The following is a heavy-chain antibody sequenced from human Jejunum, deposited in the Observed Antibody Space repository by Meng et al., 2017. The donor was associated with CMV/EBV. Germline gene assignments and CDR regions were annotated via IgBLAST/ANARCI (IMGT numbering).Heavy chain of an antibody. J-gene: IGHJ5*02. CDR1: GGSFSGYY. Sequence: QGPLQRGGAGLLKPSESLSLTCAVYGGSFSGYYWSWIRQPPGKGLEWIGEINHSGSTNYNPSLKSRVTISVDTSKNQFSLKLSSVTAADTAVYYCARGFVKYTVTRVGNWFDPWGQGTLVTVSS. D-gene: IGHD4-17*01. V-gene: IGHV4-34*01. CDR2: INHSGST. CDR3: ARGFVKYTVTRVGNWFDP.